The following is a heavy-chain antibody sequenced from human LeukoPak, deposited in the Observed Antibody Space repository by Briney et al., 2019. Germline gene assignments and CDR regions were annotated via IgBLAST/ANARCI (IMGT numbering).Heavy chain of an antibody. CDR3: ARGSLRSSSNPLYWFDP. Sequence: ASVKVSCKASGYTFTGYCIHWVRQAPGQGLEWMGWINPNSGGTNYAQKFQGWVTMTRDTSISTAYMELSRLRSDDTAVYYCARGSLRSSSNPLYWFDPWGQGTLVTVSS. J-gene: IGHJ5*02. CDR2: INPNSGGT. D-gene: IGHD6-13*01. V-gene: IGHV1-2*04. CDR1: GYTFTGYC.